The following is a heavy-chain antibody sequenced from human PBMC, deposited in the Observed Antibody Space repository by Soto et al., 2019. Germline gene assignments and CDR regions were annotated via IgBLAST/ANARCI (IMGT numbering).Heavy chain of an antibody. D-gene: IGHD2-2*01. CDR2: IYYSGST. Sequence: ETLSLTCTVSVGSISSYYWSWIRQPPGKGLEWMGYIYYSGSTNYNPSLKSRITISVDTSKNQFSLKLSSVTAADTAVYYCARVVRYIVVVPASTYGGYYYYGMDVWGQGTTVTVSS. V-gene: IGHV4-59*01. J-gene: IGHJ6*02. CDR3: ARVVRYIVVVPASTYGGYYYYGMDV. CDR1: VGSISSYY.